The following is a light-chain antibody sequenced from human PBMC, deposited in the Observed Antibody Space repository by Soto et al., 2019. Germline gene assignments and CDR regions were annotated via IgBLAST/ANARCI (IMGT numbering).Light chain of an antibody. J-gene: IGLJ7*01. V-gene: IGLV3-21*02. Sequence: SYELTQPPSVSVAPGQTARITCGGNTIGGKGVNWYQKKAGRAPVLVVYDDTKRPSGIPERFSGSNSANTATLTISRVEVGDEADYYCQVWDSSSDRPGVFFGGGTQLTVL. CDR2: DDT. CDR1: TIGGKG. CDR3: QVWDSSSDRPGVF.